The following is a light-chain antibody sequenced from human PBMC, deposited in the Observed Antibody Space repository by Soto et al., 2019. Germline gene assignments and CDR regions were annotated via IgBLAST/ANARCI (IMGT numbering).Light chain of an antibody. Sequence: QSALTQPASVSGSPGPSITISCTGTSSDVGGYNYVSWYQQHPGKAPKLMLYDVSYRPSGVSNRFSGSKSGNTASLTISGRQADVEADYYCSSYTRSSPLFGGETKLTV. CDR1: SSDVGGYNY. V-gene: IGLV2-14*03. CDR3: SSYTRSSPL. CDR2: DVS. J-gene: IGLJ2*01.